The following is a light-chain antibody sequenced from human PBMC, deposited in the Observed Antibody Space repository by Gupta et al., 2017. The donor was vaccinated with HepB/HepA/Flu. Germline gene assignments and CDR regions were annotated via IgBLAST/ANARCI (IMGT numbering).Light chain of an antibody. V-gene: IGKV3-15*01. CDR2: GAS. CDR3: QQDNNWRRT. CDR1: QSVSRN. Sequence: IVITQSPATLSVSRGERATLSCRASQSVSRNLAWNQQKPGQVPRLLIYGASTRATGITARSSGSGSGTEFTLTISSLQSEDFAVYYCQQDNNWRRTFGQGTKVEIK. J-gene: IGKJ1*01.